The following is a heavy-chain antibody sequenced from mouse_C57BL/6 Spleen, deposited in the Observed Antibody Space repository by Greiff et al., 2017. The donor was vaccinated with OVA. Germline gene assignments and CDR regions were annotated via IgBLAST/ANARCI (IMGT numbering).Heavy chain of an antibody. J-gene: IGHJ3*01. CDR1: GYSFTGYY. D-gene: IGHD1-1*01. CDR2: IYPYNGVS. CDR3: ARGDYYYGSSPAWFAY. V-gene: IGHV1-31*01. Sequence: VQLQQSGPELVKPGASVKISCKASGYSFTGYYMHWVKRSHGNILDWIGYIYPYNGVSSYNQKFKGKATLTVDKSSSTAYMELRSLTSEDSAVYYCARGDYYYGSSPAWFAYWGQGTLVTVSA.